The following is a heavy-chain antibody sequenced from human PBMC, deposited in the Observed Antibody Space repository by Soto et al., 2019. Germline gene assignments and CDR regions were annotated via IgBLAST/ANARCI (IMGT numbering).Heavy chain of an antibody. V-gene: IGHV4-31*03. D-gene: IGHD3-10*01. CDR3: ARRVTIVRGVIHTPYFDY. Sequence: QVQLQESGPGLVKPSQTLSLTCTVSGGSISSGGYYWSWIRQHPGKGREWIGYIYYSGSTYYNPSLNSRLTISVDTSQNQFSLRLSSVTAADTAVYYCARRVTIVRGVIHTPYFDYWGQGTLVTVSS. CDR2: IYYSGST. J-gene: IGHJ4*02. CDR1: GGSISSGGYY.